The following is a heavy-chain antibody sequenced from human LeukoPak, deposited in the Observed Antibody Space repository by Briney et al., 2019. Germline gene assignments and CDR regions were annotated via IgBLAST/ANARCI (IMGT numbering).Heavy chain of an antibody. CDR3: ARDANYGYSYDYYYYGMDV. J-gene: IGHJ6*02. V-gene: IGHV1-24*01. Sequence: ASVKVSCKVSGYTLTELSMHWVRQAPGKGLEWMGGFDPEDGETIYAQKLQGRVTMTTDTSTSTAYMELRSLRSDDTAVYYYARDANYGYSYDYYYYGMDVWGQGTTVTVSS. CDR1: GYTLTELS. CDR2: FDPEDGET. D-gene: IGHD5-18*01.